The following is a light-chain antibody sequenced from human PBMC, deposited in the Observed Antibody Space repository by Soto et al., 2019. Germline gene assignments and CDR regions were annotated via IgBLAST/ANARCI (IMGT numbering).Light chain of an antibody. J-gene: IGLJ3*02. CDR1: SSDVGGYNY. CDR3: SSYAGSDNWV. V-gene: IGLV2-8*01. CDR2: DVS. Sequence: QSVLTQPPSASGTPGQSVTISCTGTSSDVGGYNYVSWYQQNPGKAPKLMIYDVSKRPSGVPDRFSGSKSGNTASLTVSGLQAEDEADYYCSSYAGSDNWVFGGGTKLTVL.